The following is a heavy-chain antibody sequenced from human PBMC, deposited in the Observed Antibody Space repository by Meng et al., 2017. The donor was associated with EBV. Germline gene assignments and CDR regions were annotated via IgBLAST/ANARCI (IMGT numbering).Heavy chain of an antibody. V-gene: IGHV1-2*06. D-gene: IGHD6-19*01. CDR2: INPNSGGT. J-gene: IGHJ4*02. CDR3: ARVGIAVAGTGDY. Sequence: QVQLGQSGAEAKRPGASVKVSCNASGYTLTGYYMHGVRQAPGQGLEWMGRINPNSGGTNYAQKFQGRVTMTRDTSISTAYMELSRLRSDDTAVYYCARVGIAVAGTGDYWGQGTLVTVSS. CDR1: GYTLTGYY.